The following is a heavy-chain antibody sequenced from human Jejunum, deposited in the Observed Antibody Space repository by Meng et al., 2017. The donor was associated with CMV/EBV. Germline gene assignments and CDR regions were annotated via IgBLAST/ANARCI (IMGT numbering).Heavy chain of an antibody. J-gene: IGHJ4*02. CDR2: IYGGGGST. V-gene: IGHV3-23*03. CDR3: AKSHSSSSGSFNY. CDR1: GGSISSYY. D-gene: IGHD6-6*01. Sequence: SGGSISSYYWSWIRQPPGKGLEWVSGIYGGGGSTHYADSVRGRFVISRDNSKSTLYLQVNSLRADDTAVYYCAKSHSSSSGSFNYWGQGILVTVSS.